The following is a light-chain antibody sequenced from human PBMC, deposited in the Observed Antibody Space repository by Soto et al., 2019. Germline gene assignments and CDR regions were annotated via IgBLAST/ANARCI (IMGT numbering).Light chain of an antibody. J-gene: IGKJ3*01. CDR1: QSVAYTY. CDR2: GAS. V-gene: IGKV3-20*01. CDR3: QQYGTSPFT. Sequence: EIVMTQSPATLSVSPGERATLSCRASQSVAYTYLAWFQQKPGQAPRLLIYGASNRATGIPDKFSGSGSGTDFTLTISRLEPEDFAVYYCQQYGTSPFTFGPGTKV.